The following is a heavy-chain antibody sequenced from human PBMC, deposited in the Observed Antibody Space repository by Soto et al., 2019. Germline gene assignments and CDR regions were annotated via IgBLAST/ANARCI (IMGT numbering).Heavy chain of an antibody. J-gene: IGHJ4*02. CDR1: GFTFSGYW. V-gene: IGHV3-7*01. CDR3: ARFSGGWGTTLYFDS. D-gene: IGHD2-2*01. Sequence: DVQLVESGGGLVQPGGSLRLSCEASGFTFSGYWMSWVRQAPGKGLAWVANIKQDGSAKYYVDSVKGRFTISRDNAKNSLNLQMNRLRDEDTSIYYCARFSGGWGTTLYFDSWSQGPLVTVSS. CDR2: IKQDGSAK.